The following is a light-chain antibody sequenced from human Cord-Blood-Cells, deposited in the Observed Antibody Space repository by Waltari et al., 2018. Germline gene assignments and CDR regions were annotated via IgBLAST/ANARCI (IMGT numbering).Light chain of an antibody. J-gene: IGKJ2*01. CDR3: QQYYSTPHT. CDR1: QSVLYSSNNKNY. CDR2: WAS. V-gene: IGKV4-1*01. Sequence: DIVMTQSPDSLAVSLGERATINCKSSQSVLYSSNNKNYLAWYQQKPGQPPKLLIYWASNRESGVPDRCSCSGSGTDFTLTISSVQAEDVAVYDFQQYYSTPHTFGQGTKLEIK.